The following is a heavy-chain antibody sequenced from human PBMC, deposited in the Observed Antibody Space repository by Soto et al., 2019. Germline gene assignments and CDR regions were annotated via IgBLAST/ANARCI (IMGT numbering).Heavy chain of an antibody. CDR1: GYTLTELS. CDR2: FDPEDGET. D-gene: IGHD1-26*01. J-gene: IGHJ4*02. Sequence: ASVKVSCKVSGYTLTELSMHWVRQAPGKGLEWMGGFDPEDGETIYAQKFQGRVTMTEDTSTDTAYMELSSLRSEDTAVYYCATNPKTLHSFRWELVFDYWGQGTLVTVSS. V-gene: IGHV1-24*01. CDR3: ATNPKTLHSFRWELVFDY.